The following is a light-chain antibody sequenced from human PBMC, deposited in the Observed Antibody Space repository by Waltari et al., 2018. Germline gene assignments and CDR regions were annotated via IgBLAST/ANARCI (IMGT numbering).Light chain of an antibody. CDR3: LHLNNFPLS. V-gene: IGKV1-9*01. CDR1: QGISTY. J-gene: IGKJ4*01. CDR2: AAS. Sequence: DIQLTQSPSFLSASVRDRVTITCRASQGISTYLAWYQQKPGKAPKLLIYAASTLQSDIPSRFSGSGSGTEFTLTISSLQPEDFATYYCLHLNNFPLSFGGGTNVELK.